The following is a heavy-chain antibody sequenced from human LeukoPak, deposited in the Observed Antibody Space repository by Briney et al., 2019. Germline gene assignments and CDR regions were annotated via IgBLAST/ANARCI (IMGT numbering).Heavy chain of an antibody. CDR3: ARDSSGWYHWFDP. CDR2: ISSSCSTI. D-gene: IGHD6-13*01. J-gene: IGHJ5*02. V-gene: IGHV3-48*03. Sequence: GGSLRLSCAASGFTFSSYEMNWVRQAPGKGLEWVSYISSSCSTIYYADSVKGRFTISRDNAKNSLYLQMNSLRAEDTAVYYCARDSSGWYHWFDPWGQGTLVTVSS. CDR1: GFTFSSYE.